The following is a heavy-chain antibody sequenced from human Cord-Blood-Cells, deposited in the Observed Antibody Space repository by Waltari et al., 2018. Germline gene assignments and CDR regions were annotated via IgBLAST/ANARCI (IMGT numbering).Heavy chain of an antibody. Sequence: EVQLVESGGGLVQPGGSLRLSCAASAFTFSSSWMRWVRQAPGKGLEWVANIKQDGSEKYYVDSVKGRFTISRDNAKNSLYLQMNSLRAEDTAVYYCARGRVYSGSYWGQGTLVTVSS. CDR2: IKQDGSEK. CDR3: ARGRVYSGSY. D-gene: IGHD1-26*01. CDR1: AFTFSSSW. J-gene: IGHJ4*02. V-gene: IGHV3-7*01.